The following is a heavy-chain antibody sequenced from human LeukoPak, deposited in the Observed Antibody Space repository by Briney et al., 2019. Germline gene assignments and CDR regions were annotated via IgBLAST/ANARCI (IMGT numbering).Heavy chain of an antibody. Sequence: PSETLSLTCTVSGGSISSSSYYWGWIRQPPGKGLEWIGSIYYSGSTYCNPSLKSRVTISVDTSKNQFSLKLTSVTAADTAVYYCASHDSSAYYAANWGQGTLVTVSS. D-gene: IGHD3-22*01. CDR3: ASHDSSAYYAAN. CDR1: GGSISSSSYY. V-gene: IGHV4-39*01. CDR2: IYYSGST. J-gene: IGHJ4*02.